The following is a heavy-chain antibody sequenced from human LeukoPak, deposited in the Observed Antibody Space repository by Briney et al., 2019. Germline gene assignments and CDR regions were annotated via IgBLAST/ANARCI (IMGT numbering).Heavy chain of an antibody. J-gene: IGHJ4*02. D-gene: IGHD1-1*01. Sequence: PSETLSLTCTVSGGSISSGGYYWSWIRQLPGKGLDWIGYIYSSGTTYYNPSLKSRVTMSVATSKNQFSLKLTSVTAADPAVYYCARRKSFSAWRDFWGQGTLVTVSS. CDR2: IYSSGTT. CDR3: ARRKSFSAWRDF. V-gene: IGHV4-30-4*08. CDR1: GGSISSGGYY.